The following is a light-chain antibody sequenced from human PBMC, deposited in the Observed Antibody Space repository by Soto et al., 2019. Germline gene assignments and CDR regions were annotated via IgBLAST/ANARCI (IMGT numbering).Light chain of an antibody. J-gene: IGKJ2*01. CDR1: QDISRF. V-gene: IGKV1-17*03. Sequence: DVQMTQSPSAMSASVGDRVTITCRASQDISRFVAWFQQKPGKAPERLIYDTSSLQPGVPSRFSGSGSGTEFTLQISGLQPEDFETYYCLQHNSYPYTFGHGTKLEIK. CDR2: DTS. CDR3: LQHNSYPYT.